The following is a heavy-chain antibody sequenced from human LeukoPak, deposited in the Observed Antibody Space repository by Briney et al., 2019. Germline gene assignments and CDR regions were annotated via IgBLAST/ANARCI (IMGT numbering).Heavy chain of an antibody. CDR1: GFTLSNYW. D-gene: IGHD6-6*01. Sequence: GGSLRLSCAASGFTLSNYWMHWVRQAPGKGLMWVSRINSDGSGTTYADSVKGRFTISRDNAKNMLYLQMNSLRAEDTAVYYCASLFLCYGCSSSSDSFNIWGQGTMVTVSS. CDR3: ASLFLCYGCSSSSDSFNI. J-gene: IGHJ3*02. CDR2: INSDGSGT. V-gene: IGHV3-74*01.